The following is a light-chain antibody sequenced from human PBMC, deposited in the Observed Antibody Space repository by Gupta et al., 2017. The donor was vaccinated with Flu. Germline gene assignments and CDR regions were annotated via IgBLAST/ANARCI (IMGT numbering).Light chain of an antibody. J-gene: IGLJ3*02. CDR2: EVN. CDR3: SSYGLMNNLV. V-gene: IGLV2-8*01. Sequence: QSALTQPPSASGSPGQSATIACTATGSDVGGYEYVSWYQQHPGKAPKLIIFEVNDRPAGVPDRFSGSQSGNTASLTVSGLQSEDEADYYCSSYGLMNNLVFGGGTNLTVL. CDR1: GSDVGGYEY.